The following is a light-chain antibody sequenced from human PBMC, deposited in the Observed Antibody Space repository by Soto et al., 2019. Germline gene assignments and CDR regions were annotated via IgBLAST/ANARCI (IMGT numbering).Light chain of an antibody. CDR1: SSDIGYHNR. J-gene: IGLJ3*02. V-gene: IGLV2-18*02. Sequence: QSALTQPPSVSGSPGQSVTISCTGTSSDIGYHNRVSWYQQPPGTAPKLMIYEVSTRYSGVPDRFSGSKSGNTASLTISGLQAEDEADYYCSSFASSATLVFGGGNKLTVL. CDR3: SSFASSATLV. CDR2: EVS.